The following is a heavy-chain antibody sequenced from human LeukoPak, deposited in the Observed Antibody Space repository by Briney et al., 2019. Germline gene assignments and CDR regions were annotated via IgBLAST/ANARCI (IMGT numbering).Heavy chain of an antibody. Sequence: GESLKISCKGSGYKFTNYWIAWVRQMPGQGLEWLGIIYPRDSDTRYSPSFQGQVTISVDTSIDSAYLQWSSVRASDTAMYYCARLLAAPYYINYWGQGTLVTVSS. CDR2: IYPRDSDT. V-gene: IGHV5-51*01. J-gene: IGHJ4*02. CDR3: ARLLAAPYYINY. D-gene: IGHD6-25*01. CDR1: GYKFTNYW.